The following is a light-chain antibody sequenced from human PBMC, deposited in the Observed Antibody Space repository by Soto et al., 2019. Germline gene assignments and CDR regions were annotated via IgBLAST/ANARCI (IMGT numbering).Light chain of an antibody. CDR3: QHYGTTPWT. J-gene: IGKJ1*01. V-gene: IGKV3-20*01. CDR1: QSVCSSC. CDR2: GAS. Sequence: ETVLTQSPGTLSLSPGERVTLSCRASQSVCSSCFAWYQQEPGQSPRLLIYGASTRATGIPDRFSGSGSGTEFTLTISRLEPEYFAVYYCQHYGTTPWTFGQGTKVGIK.